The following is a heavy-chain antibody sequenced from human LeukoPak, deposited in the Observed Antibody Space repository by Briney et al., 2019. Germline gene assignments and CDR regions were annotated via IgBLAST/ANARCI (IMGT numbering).Heavy chain of an antibody. D-gene: IGHD3-3*01. CDR1: GFTFSSYW. V-gene: IGHV3-7*01. CDR2: IKQDGSEK. Sequence: PGGSLRLSCAASGFTFSSYWMSWVRQAPGKGLEWVANIKQDGSEKYYVDSVKGRFTISRDNAKNSLYLRMNSLRAEDTAVYYCAVDFWSGYYTPNFDYWGQGTLVTVSS. CDR3: AVDFWSGYYTPNFDY. J-gene: IGHJ4*02.